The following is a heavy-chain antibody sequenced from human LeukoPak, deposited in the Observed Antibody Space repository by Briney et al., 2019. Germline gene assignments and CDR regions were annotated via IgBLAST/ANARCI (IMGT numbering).Heavy chain of an antibody. D-gene: IGHD2-21*02. CDR3: ARRAYCGGACTRLYNSYFAMDV. CDR1: GDIFTSNW. V-gene: IGHV5-51*01. J-gene: IGHJ6*02. CDR2: VCPGGSDT. Sequence: GESLKISCKGSGDIFTSNWIIWVGQVPGKGLGCVGSVCPGGSDTRCSPSFQGRVTISADMSINTAYLQWSSLRASDSAIYYCARRAYCGGACTRLYNSYFAMDVWGQGNTVTVSS.